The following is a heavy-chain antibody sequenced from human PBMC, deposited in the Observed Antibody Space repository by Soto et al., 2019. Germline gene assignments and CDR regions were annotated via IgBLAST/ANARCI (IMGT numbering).Heavy chain of an antibody. Sequence: PGGSLRLSCIASGFTFRNYAMAWVRQAPGEDLEWVSAIGTSGTPTLYADSVKSRFSISRDDSRNTVSLQMNSLGVEDTATYYCTRILWSSRRDALDICGQGTTATVYS. D-gene: IGHD2-21*01. J-gene: IGHJ6*02. V-gene: IGHV3-23*01. CDR2: IGTSGTPT. CDR1: GFTFRNYA. CDR3: TRILWSSRRDALDI.